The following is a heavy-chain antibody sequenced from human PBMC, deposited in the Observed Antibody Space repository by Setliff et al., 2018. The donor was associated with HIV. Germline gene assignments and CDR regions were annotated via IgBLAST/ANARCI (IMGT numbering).Heavy chain of an antibody. CDR1: GGTFSSYA. J-gene: IGHJ1*01. D-gene: IGHD1-26*01. Sequence: GASVKVSCKASGGTFSSYAISWVRQAPGQGLEWMGGIIPILGIANYAQKFQGRVTITADKSTSTAYMELSSLRSEDTAVYYCARESPPSIVGAIPPGWGQGTLVTVSS. CDR2: IIPILGIA. V-gene: IGHV1-69*10. CDR3: ARESPPSIVGAIPPG.